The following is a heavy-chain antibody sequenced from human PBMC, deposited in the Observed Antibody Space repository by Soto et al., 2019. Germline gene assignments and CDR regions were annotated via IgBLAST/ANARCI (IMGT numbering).Heavy chain of an antibody. CDR3: AREGNLGRWIQPLDS. J-gene: IGHJ4*02. V-gene: IGHV4-30-2*01. CDR1: GGSVSSGGYS. D-gene: IGHD2-2*03. Sequence: PSETLSLTCVVSGGSVSSGGYSWSWIRQPPGKGLEWIGYIYHSGSTYYNPSLKSRVTISVDTSKNHFSLKLISVTTADTAVYFCAREGNLGRWIQPLDSWGQGTLVTVS. CDR2: IYHSGST.